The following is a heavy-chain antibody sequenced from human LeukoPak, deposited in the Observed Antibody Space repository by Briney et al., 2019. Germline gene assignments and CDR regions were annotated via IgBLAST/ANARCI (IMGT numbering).Heavy chain of an antibody. J-gene: IGHJ3*02. CDR1: GYTLTRYH. D-gene: IGHD2-2*01. CDR3: ASREYCSITSCSFDAYDI. V-gene: IGHV1-46*01. CDR2: THPSGGST. Sequence: GASVKVSCKASGYTLTRYHIHWVRQAPGQGLEWMGITHPSGGSTSYAQKFQGRVTMTRDTSTSTAYMELSSLRSEDTAVYYCASREYCSITSCSFDAYDIWGQGTMVTVSS.